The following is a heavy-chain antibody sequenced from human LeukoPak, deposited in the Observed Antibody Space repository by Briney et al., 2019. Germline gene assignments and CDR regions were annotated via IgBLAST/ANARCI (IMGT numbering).Heavy chain of an antibody. CDR3: ARWGMLRYFDWTQRYYYYGMDV. CDR2: INHSGST. Sequence: SETLSLTCAVYGGSFSGYYWSWIRQPPGKGLEWIGEINHSGSTNYNPSLKSRVTISVDTSKNQFSLKLSSVTAADTAVYYCARWGMLRYFDWTQRYYYYGMDVWGQGTTVTVSS. V-gene: IGHV4-34*01. CDR1: GGSFSGYY. J-gene: IGHJ6*02. D-gene: IGHD3-9*01.